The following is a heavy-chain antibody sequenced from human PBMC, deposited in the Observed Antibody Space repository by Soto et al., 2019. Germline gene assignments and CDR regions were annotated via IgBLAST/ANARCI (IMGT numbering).Heavy chain of an antibody. CDR2: ISSDDEK. D-gene: IGHD3-10*01. V-gene: IGHV2-26*01. Sequence: QVTLKESGPVLVRPTETLTLTCTVSGFSLSSAEVGVSWIRQPPGQALEWLAHISSDDEKSYNTSLKSRLAISKDTSKSQVVLTMTNMDPVDTATYYCARMRLLWFEESEEDDWAQGTLVTVSS. CDR3: ARMRLLWFEESEEDD. J-gene: IGHJ4*02. CDR1: GFSLSSAEVG.